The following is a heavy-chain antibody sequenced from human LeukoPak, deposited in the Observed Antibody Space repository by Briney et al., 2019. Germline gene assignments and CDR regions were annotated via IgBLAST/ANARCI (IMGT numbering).Heavy chain of an antibody. Sequence: SVKVSCKASGGTFSSYAISWVRQAPGQGLEWMGGIIPILGTANYAQKFQGRVTITADKSTSTAYMELSSLRSEDTAVYYCARDRPLGGHYYYYYMDVWGKGTTVTISS. CDR1: GGTFSSYA. J-gene: IGHJ6*03. CDR3: ARDRPLGGHYYYYYMDV. D-gene: IGHD3-16*01. CDR2: IIPILGTA. V-gene: IGHV1-69*10.